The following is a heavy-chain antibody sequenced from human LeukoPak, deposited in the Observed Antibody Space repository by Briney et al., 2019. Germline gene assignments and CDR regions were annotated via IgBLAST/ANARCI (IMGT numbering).Heavy chain of an antibody. CDR2: IYPGDSDT. Sequence: GESLKISCKGSGYSFTSYWSGWVRQMPGKGLEWMGIIYPGDSDTRYSPSFQGQVTISADKSISTAYLQWSSLKASDTAMYYCARRGGSSCLHDGMDVWGQGTTVTVSS. D-gene: IGHD6-13*01. CDR3: ARRGGSSCLHDGMDV. V-gene: IGHV5-51*01. CDR1: GYSFTSYW. J-gene: IGHJ6*02.